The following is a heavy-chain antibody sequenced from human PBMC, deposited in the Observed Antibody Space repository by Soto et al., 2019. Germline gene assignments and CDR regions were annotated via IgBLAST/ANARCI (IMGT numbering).Heavy chain of an antibody. J-gene: IGHJ4*02. D-gene: IGHD3-9*01. CDR3: ASLRGYYDILTGYFDY. Sequence: SETLSLTCTVSGGSISSYYWSWIRQPPGKGLEWIGYIYYSGSTNYNPSLKSRVTISVDTSKNQFSLKLSSVTAADTAVYYCASLRGYYDILTGYFDYWGQGTLVTVSS. CDR2: IYYSGST. CDR1: GGSISSYY. V-gene: IGHV4-59*08.